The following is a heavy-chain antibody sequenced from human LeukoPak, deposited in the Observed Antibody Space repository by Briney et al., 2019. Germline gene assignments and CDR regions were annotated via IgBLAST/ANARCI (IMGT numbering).Heavy chain of an antibody. CDR1: GGTFSIYA. CDR3: ARDYNINWFDP. D-gene: IGHD5-24*01. V-gene: IGHV1-69*13. J-gene: IGHJ5*02. CDR2: IIPIFGAA. Sequence: GASVKVSFTASGGTFSIYAISWVRQAPGQGLEWMGGIIPIFGAANYAQKFQGRVTITADESTSTAYMELSSLRSEDTAVYYCARDYNINWFDPWGQGTLVTVSS.